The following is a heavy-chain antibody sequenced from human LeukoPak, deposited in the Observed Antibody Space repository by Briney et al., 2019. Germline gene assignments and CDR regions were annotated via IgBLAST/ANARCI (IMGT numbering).Heavy chain of an antibody. J-gene: IGHJ6*02. Sequence: SQTLSLTCAISGDSVSSDSAAWNWIRQSPSRGLEWLGRTYYRSNWYNDYAVSVKSRITINPDTSKNQFSLQLNSVTAADTAVYYCARHGGYSSPLGVWGQGTTVTVSS. D-gene: IGHD6-13*01. V-gene: IGHV6-1*01. CDR2: TYYRSNWYN. CDR1: GDSVSSDSAA. CDR3: ARHGGYSSPLGV.